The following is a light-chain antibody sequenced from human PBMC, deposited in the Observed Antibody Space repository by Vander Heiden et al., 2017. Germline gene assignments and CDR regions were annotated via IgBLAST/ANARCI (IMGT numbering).Light chain of an antibody. Sequence: QSVLTHPPSVSGAPGQRVTISCTGSGSNFGAGYDVHWYQHLPGTAPKLLIYVTNNRPSGVPDRFSGSKSGTSASLAITGLQAEDEADYYCQSYDSSLSGVLFGGGTKLTVL. CDR2: VTN. CDR1: GSNFGAGYD. CDR3: QSYDSSLSGVL. V-gene: IGLV1-40*01. J-gene: IGLJ2*01.